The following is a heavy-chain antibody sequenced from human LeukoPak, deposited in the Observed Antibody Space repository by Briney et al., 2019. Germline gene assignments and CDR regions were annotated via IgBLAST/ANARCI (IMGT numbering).Heavy chain of an antibody. CDR2: IYYSGST. Sequence: SETLSLTCTVSGGSISSSSYYWGWIRQPPGKGLEWIGSIYYSGSTYYNPSLKSRVTISVDTSKNQFSLKLSSVTAADTAVYYCARGPFDWSEPWYFDLWGRGTLVTVSS. V-gene: IGHV4-39*07. CDR3: ARGPFDWSEPWYFDL. D-gene: IGHD3-9*01. J-gene: IGHJ2*01. CDR1: GGSISSSSYY.